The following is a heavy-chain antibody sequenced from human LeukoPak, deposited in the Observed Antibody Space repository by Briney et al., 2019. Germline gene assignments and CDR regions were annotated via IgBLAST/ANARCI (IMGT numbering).Heavy chain of an antibody. Sequence: ASVKVSCKASGGTFSSYAISWVRQAPGQGLEWMGIINPSGGSTSYAQKFQGRVTMTRDTSTSTVYMELSSLRSEDTAVYYCASTTDGYNSLDYWGQGTLVTVSS. CDR1: GGTFSSYA. J-gene: IGHJ4*02. CDR3: ASTTDGYNSLDY. V-gene: IGHV1-46*01. D-gene: IGHD5-24*01. CDR2: INPSGGST.